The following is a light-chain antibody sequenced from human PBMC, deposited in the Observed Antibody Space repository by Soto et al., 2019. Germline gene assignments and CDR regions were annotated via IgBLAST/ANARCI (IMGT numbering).Light chain of an antibody. CDR2: DAS. V-gene: IGKV1-5*01. Sequence: EIQMTQSPSTLPAPLEDRVTITSRPSQSISSWLAWYQQKPGKAPKLLIYDASNLESGVPSRFSGGGSGTEFSLTISSLQPDDFATYYCQQYNSYSEAFGQGTKVDIK. CDR1: QSISSW. J-gene: IGKJ1*01. CDR3: QQYNSYSEA.